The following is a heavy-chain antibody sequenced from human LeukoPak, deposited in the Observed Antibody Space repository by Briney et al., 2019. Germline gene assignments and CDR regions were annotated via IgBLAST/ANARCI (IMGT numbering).Heavy chain of an antibody. V-gene: IGHV1-8*03. CDR3: AREVSGYYHFDY. J-gene: IGHJ4*02. D-gene: IGHD3-3*01. CDR1: GYTFTSYD. CDR2: MNPNSGNT. Sequence: ASVKVSCKASGYTFTSYDINWVRQATGQGLEWMGWMNPNSGNTGYAQKFQGRVTITRNTSISTAYMELSSLRSEDTAVYYCAREVSGYYHFDYWGQGTLVTVSS.